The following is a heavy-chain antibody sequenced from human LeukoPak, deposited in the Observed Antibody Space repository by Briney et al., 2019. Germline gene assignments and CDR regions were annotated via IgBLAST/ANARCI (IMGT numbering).Heavy chain of an antibody. CDR3: ARGDPTDSSGWYGGSSRCWFDP. D-gene: IGHD6-19*01. Sequence: SETLSLTCTVSGGSISSGDYYWGWIRQPPGKGLEWIGSIYHSGSTYYNPSLKSRVTISVDTSKNQFSLKLSSVTAADTAVYYCARGDPTDSSGWYGGSSRCWFDPWGQGTLVTVSS. CDR1: GGSISSGDYY. J-gene: IGHJ5*02. CDR2: IYHSGST. V-gene: IGHV4-39*07.